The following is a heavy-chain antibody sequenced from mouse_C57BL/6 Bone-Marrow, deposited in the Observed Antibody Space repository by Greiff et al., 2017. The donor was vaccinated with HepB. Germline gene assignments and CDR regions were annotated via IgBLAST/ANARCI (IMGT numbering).Heavy chain of an antibody. V-gene: IGHV1-69*01. CDR2: IDPSDSYT. J-gene: IGHJ2*01. CDR3: ARQGYYYGYYFDY. Sequence: QVQLQQPGAELVMPGASVKLSCKASGYTFTSYWMNWVKQRPGQGLEWIGEIDPSDSYTNYNQKFKGKSTLTVDKSSSTAYMQLSSLTSEDSAVYYCARQGYYYGYYFDYWGQGTTLTVSS. CDR1: GYTFTSYW. D-gene: IGHD1-1*01.